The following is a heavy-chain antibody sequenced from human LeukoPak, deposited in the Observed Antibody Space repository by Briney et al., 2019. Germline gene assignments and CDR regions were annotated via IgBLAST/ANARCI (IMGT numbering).Heavy chain of an antibody. D-gene: IGHD3-3*01. Sequence: GSPKVSCTVSGDTFTSDGISWGRQAPGEGGELMGWISAYDGNTNYEQKLQGRVTITTDKYTSTAYMGLRSLRSDGTAVYSCARDRAYDFGGGPSFDSWGQGTLVTVSS. CDR3: ARDRAYDFGGGPSFDS. V-gene: IGHV1-18*01. CDR1: GDTFTSDG. J-gene: IGHJ4*02. CDR2: ISAYDGNT.